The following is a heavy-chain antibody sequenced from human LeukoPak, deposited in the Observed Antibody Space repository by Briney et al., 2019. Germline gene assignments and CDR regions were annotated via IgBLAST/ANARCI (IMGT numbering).Heavy chain of an antibody. Sequence: PSETLSLTCTVSGYSISSGYYWGWIRQPPGKGLEWIGNIYHSGYSYYNPSLKSRVTISLDKSKNQFSLELSSVTAADTAVYYCARDPGSGRQTPFDQWGQGTLITVSS. CDR3: ARDPGSGRQTPFDQ. V-gene: IGHV4-38-2*02. CDR2: IYHSGYS. D-gene: IGHD1-26*01. J-gene: IGHJ4*02. CDR1: GYSISSGYY.